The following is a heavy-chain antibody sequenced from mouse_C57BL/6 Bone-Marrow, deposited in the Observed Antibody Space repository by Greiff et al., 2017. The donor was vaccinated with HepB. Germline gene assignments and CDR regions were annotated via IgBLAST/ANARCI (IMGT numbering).Heavy chain of an antibody. V-gene: IGHV1-7*01. CDR1: GYTFTSYW. J-gene: IGHJ4*01. CDR2: INTSSGYT. Sequence: VQLQQSGAELAKPGASVKLSCKASGYTFTSYWMHWVKQRPGQGLEWIGYINTSSGYTKYNQKFKDKATLTADKSSSTAYMQLSSLTYEDSAVYYCATLLQNYYAMDYWGQGTSVTVSS. D-gene: IGHD1-2*01. CDR3: ATLLQNYYAMDY.